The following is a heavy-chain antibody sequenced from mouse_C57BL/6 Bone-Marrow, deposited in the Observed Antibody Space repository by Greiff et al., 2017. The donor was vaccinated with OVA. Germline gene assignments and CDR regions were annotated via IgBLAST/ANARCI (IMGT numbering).Heavy chain of an antibody. CDR1: GYTFTSYW. CDR2: IDPSDSYT. J-gene: IGHJ3*01. CDR3: GRAVFAD. V-gene: IGHV1-50*01. Sequence: QVQLQQPGAELVKPGASVKLSCKASGYTFTSYWMQWVKQRPGQGLEWIGEIDPSDSYTNYNQKFKGEATVTVDTSSSTAYMQLSSLTSEDSADYYCGRAVFADWGQGTLVTVSA.